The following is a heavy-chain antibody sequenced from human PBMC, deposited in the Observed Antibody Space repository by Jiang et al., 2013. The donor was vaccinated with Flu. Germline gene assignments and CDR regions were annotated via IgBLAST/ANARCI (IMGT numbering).Heavy chain of an antibody. Sequence: TLTCDFSGFSLTTTGIGVGWIRQPPGKALEWLALIYWDDDKLYSPSLRNRLTITKDAAKNLVVLTLTNVDLVDTATYYCAHRLLGSGWSPSFDYWGQGALVTVSS. D-gene: IGHD6-19*01. V-gene: IGHV2-5*02. CDR1: GFSLTTTGIG. J-gene: IGHJ4*02. CDR2: IYWDDDK. CDR3: AHRLLGSGWSPSFDY.